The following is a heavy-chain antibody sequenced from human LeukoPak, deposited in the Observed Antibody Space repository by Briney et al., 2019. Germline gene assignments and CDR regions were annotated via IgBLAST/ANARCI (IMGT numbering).Heavy chain of an antibody. V-gene: IGHV4-34*01. CDR3: ARVGGSYYRGPFDY. CDR2: INHSGST. CDR1: GGSFSGYY. Sequence: PSETLSLTCAVYGGSFSGYYWSWLRQPPGKGLEWIGEINHSGSTNYNPSLKSRVTISVDTSKNQFSLKLSSVTAADTAVYYCARVGGSYYRGPFDYWGQGTLVTVSS. J-gene: IGHJ4*02. D-gene: IGHD3-10*01.